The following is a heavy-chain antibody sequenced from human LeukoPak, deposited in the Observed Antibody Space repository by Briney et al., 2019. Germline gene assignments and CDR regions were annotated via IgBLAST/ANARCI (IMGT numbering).Heavy chain of an antibody. Sequence: GGSLRLSCAASGFTFSSYVMSWVRQAPGKGLEWVSSISGNSSGTYYIDSVKGRFTISRDNSNNTLYLQMNSLRAEDTAVYHCARKCGSHSFWFDYWGQGTLVTVSS. D-gene: IGHD3-10*01. J-gene: IGHJ4*02. CDR2: ISGNSSGT. CDR3: ARKCGSHSFWFDY. V-gene: IGHV3-23*01. CDR1: GFTFSSYV.